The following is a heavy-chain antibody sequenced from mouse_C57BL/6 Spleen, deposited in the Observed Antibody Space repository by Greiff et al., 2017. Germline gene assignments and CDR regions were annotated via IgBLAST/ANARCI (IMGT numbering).Heavy chain of an antibody. CDR1: GYAFSSSW. D-gene: IGHD1-1*02. V-gene: IGHV1-82*01. Sequence: QVQLQQSGPELVKPGASVKISCKASGYAFSSSWMNWVKQRPGKGLEWIGRIYPGDGDTNYNGKFKGKATLTADKSSSTAYMQLSSLTSEDSAVYFCAREGSYGVDYWGQGTTLTVSS. CDR2: IYPGDGDT. CDR3: AREGSYGVDY. J-gene: IGHJ2*01.